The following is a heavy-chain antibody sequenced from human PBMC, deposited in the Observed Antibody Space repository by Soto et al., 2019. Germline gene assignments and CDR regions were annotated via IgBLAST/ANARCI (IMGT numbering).Heavy chain of an antibody. V-gene: IGHV1-69*13. CDR2: IIPIFGAA. J-gene: IGHJ5*02. CDR3: ARSLHHHLITMVRGESFPFDP. D-gene: IGHD3-10*01. CDR1: GDTFNSYA. Sequence: SVKVSCKASGDTFNSYAVNWVRQAPGQGLEWMGGIIPIFGAANYAQKFQGRVTITADESTSTVYMELRSLRSDDTAVFYCARSLHHHLITMVRGESFPFDPWGQGTLVTVSS.